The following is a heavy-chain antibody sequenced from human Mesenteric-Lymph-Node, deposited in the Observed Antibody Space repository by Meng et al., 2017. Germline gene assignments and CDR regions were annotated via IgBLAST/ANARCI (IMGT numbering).Heavy chain of an antibody. CDR3: STGKYPSSLQF. J-gene: IGHJ1*01. Sequence: EVHLVEVGEGLVRLGEYLGLSCAASGFTFSKAWMNCVRQAPGKGLEWVARIKSKTDGGTTDYAAPVKGRFTISRDDSKNTLYLQMSSLKPEDTAVYFCSTGKYPSSLQFWGQGTLVTVSS. CDR2: IKSKTDGGTT. V-gene: IGHV3-15*01. CDR1: GFTFSKAW. D-gene: IGHD6-13*01.